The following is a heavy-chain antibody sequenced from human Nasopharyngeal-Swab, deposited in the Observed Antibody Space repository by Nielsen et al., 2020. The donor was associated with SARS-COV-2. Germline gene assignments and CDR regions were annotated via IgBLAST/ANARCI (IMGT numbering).Heavy chain of an antibody. D-gene: IGHD2-21*01. CDR3: ARGGLSYYYYPLDV. J-gene: IGHJ6*02. CDR1: GGSVSGSS. V-gene: IGHV4-34*01. Sequence: SETLSLTCGVYGGSVSGSSWSWIRQPPGRGLEWIGDLTHGGSTTYNASFRGRSAITSDRSSNQVSLRVNSMTAADSALYFCARGGLSYYYYPLDVWGQGTTVTVSS. CDR2: LTHGGST.